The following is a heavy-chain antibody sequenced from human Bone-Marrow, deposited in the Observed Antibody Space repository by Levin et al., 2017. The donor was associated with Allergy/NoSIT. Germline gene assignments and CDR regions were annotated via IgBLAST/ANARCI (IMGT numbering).Heavy chain of an antibody. CDR2: INHSGST. J-gene: IGHJ6*02. CDR1: GGSFSGYY. CDR3: ARGYCSSTKYYDSGMDV. V-gene: IGHV4-34*01. D-gene: IGHD2-2*01. Sequence: PSETLSLTCAVYGGSFSGYYWSWIRQPPGKGLEWIGEINHSGSTNYNPSLKSRVTISVDTSKNQFSLKLSSVTAADTAVYYCARGYCSSTKYYDSGMDVWGQGTTVTV.